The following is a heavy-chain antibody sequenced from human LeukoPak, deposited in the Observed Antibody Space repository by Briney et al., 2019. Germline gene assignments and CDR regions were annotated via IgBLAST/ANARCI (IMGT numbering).Heavy chain of an antibody. CDR2: INHSGST. V-gene: IGHV4-34*01. CDR3: ARGWRIASIDH. CDR1: GGSFSGYY. Sequence: PSETLSLTCAVYGGSFSGYYWSWIRQPPGKGLEWIGEINHSGSTNYNPSLKSRVTISVDTSKNQFSLKLSSVTAADTAVYYCARGWRIASIDHWGQGTLVTVSS. D-gene: IGHD6-13*01. J-gene: IGHJ4*02.